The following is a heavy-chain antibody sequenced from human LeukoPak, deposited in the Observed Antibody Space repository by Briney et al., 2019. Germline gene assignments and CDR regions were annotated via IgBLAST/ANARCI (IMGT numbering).Heavy chain of an antibody. D-gene: IGHD5-18*01. CDR3: ASSLRGYRQGFDY. CDR1: GFSFSSYT. CDR2: ISSGSGYI. V-gene: IGHV3-21*01. J-gene: IGHJ4*02. Sequence: GGSLRLSCAASGFSFSSYTMNWVRQAPGKGLEWVSSISSGSGYIYYTDSLKGRFTISRDNAKNSLYLQMNSLRAEDTAVYYCASSLRGYRQGFDYWGQGTLVTVSS.